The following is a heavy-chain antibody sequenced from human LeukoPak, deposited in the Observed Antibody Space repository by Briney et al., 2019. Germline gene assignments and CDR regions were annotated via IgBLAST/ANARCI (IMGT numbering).Heavy chain of an antibody. CDR3: AKDSNWSFDS. Sequence: GGSLRLSCAASGFTFSRSGMHWVRQAPGKGLEWVAFIRSDGSNEYYADSVKGRFTISRDISKNTLYLQMNSLRAKDTAMYYCAKDSNWSFDSWGQGTLVTVSS. J-gene: IGHJ4*02. V-gene: IGHV3-30*02. D-gene: IGHD1-20*01. CDR1: GFTFSRSG. CDR2: IRSDGSNE.